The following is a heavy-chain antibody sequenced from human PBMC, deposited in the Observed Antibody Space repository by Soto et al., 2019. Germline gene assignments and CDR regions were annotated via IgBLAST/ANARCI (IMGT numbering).Heavy chain of an antibody. CDR2: TYFRSKWYN. J-gene: IGHJ5*02. CDR3: AKGDNLGPKTGYAFDP. D-gene: IGHD5-12*01. CDR1: GDSVSSNTAS. V-gene: IGHV6-1*01. Sequence: QVQLQQSGPGLVKPSQTLSLTCAISGDSVSSNTASWNWIRQSPSRGLEWLGRTYFRSKWYNDYTVSVKSQIIINPDTSNNQFSLQLNSVTPEDTAVYFCAKGDNLGPKTGYAFDPWGQGIMVTVSS.